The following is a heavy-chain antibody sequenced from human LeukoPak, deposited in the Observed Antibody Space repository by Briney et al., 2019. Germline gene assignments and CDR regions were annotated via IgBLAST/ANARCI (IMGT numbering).Heavy chain of an antibody. Sequence: GGSLRLSCAASGFTFNTYSMNWVRQAPGKGLEWVSYIDSDSPTIYYADSVKGRFTISRDNAKNSLYLQMNSLRAEDTAVYYCARGIPPDYWGQGTLVTVSS. CDR1: GFTFNTYS. CDR3: ARGIPPDY. J-gene: IGHJ4*02. CDR2: IDSDSPTI. V-gene: IGHV3-48*04.